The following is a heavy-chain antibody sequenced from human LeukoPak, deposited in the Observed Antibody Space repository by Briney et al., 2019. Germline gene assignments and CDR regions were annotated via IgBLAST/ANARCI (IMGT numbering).Heavy chain of an antibody. Sequence: GASVKVSCKVSGYTLTELSMHWVRQAPGKGLEWMGGFDPEDGETIYAQKFQGRVTMTEDTSTDTAYMELSNLRSEDTAVYYCATAIFGSSGYYLDYWGQGTLVTVSS. V-gene: IGHV1-24*01. CDR3: ATAIFGSSGYYLDY. J-gene: IGHJ4*02. CDR2: FDPEDGET. CDR1: GYTLTELS. D-gene: IGHD3-22*01.